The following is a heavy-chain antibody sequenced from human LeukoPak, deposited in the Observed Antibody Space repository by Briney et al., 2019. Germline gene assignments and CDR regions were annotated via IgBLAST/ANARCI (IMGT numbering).Heavy chain of an antibody. J-gene: IGHJ4*02. Sequence: KSSETLSLTCTVSGGSISGYYWSWIRQPPGKGLKWIGEINHSGSTNYNPSLKSRVTISVDTSKNQYSLKLSSVTAADTAVYYCARGLSDYYDSSGHLDYWGQGTLVTVSS. CDR3: ARGLSDYYDSSGHLDY. CDR1: GGSISGYY. D-gene: IGHD3-22*01. V-gene: IGHV4-34*01. CDR2: INHSGST.